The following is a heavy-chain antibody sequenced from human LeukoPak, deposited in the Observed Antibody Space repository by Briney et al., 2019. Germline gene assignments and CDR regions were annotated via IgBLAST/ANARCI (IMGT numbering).Heavy chain of an antibody. CDR2: INHSGST. CDR3: ARFVPKVAPYYFDY. CDR1: GGSFNDYY. V-gene: IGHV4-34*01. J-gene: IGHJ4*02. Sequence: SETLSLTCAAYGGSFNDYYWSWIRQPPGKGLEWIGEINHSGSTNYNPSLKSRVTISVDTTKNQFSLKVYSVTAADTAVYYCARFVPKVAPYYFDYWGQGTLVTVSS. D-gene: IGHD2-15*01.